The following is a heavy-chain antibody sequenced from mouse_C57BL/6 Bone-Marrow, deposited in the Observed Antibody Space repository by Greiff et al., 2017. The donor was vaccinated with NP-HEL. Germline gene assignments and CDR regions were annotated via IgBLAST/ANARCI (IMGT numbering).Heavy chain of an antibody. J-gene: IGHJ3*01. Sequence: QVQLQQSGPELVKPGASVKISCKASGYAFSSSWMNWVKQRPGKGLEWIGRIYPGDGDTNYNGKFKGKATLTADKSSSTAYMQLSSLTAEDSAVYLSARSTGAAQATWFAYWGQGTLVTVSA. D-gene: IGHD3-2*02. CDR2: IYPGDGDT. CDR1: GYAFSSSW. V-gene: IGHV1-82*01. CDR3: ARSTGAAQATWFAY.